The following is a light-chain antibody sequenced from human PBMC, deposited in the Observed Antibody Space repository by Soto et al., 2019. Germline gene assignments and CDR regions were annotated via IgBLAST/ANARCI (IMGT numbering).Light chain of an antibody. CDR1: QSVSSSY. Sequence: EIVLTQSPGTLSLSPGERATLSCRASQSVSSSYLAWYQQKPGQAPRLLIYGASSRATGIPARFSGSGSGTDFTLTISRLEPEDFAGYYCQQYGSSPLTFGPGTKVDI. V-gene: IGKV3-20*01. J-gene: IGKJ3*01. CDR3: QQYGSSPLT. CDR2: GAS.